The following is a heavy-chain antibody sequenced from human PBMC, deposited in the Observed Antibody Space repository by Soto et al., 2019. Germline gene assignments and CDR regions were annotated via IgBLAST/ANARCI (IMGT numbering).Heavy chain of an antibody. J-gene: IGHJ6*02. CDR3: AKDMGSSTGDYYYGMDV. CDR1: GFTFDDYA. D-gene: IGHD2-2*01. Sequence: QSGGSLRLSCAASGFTFDDYAMHWVRQAPGKGLEWVSGISWNSGSIGYADSVKGRFTISRDNAKNSLYLQMNSLRAEDTALYYCAKDMGSSTGDYYYGMDVWGQGTTVTVSS. CDR2: ISWNSGSI. V-gene: IGHV3-9*01.